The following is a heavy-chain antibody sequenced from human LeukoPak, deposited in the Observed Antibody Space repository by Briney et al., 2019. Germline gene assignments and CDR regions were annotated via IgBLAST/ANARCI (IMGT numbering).Heavy chain of an antibody. J-gene: IGHJ5*02. CDR3: VRGQGAHDNWFDP. CDR1: GFIFNNYG. Sequence: GGSLRLSCTASGFIFNNYGMNWVRQAPGKGLEWISYIKGRSDTIHYADSVKGRFTISRDNAKNTLSLQMTSLSAEDTAIYYCVRGQGAHDNWFDPWGQGTLVTVAS. D-gene: IGHD4/OR15-4a*01. V-gene: IGHV3-48*01. CDR2: IKGRSDTI.